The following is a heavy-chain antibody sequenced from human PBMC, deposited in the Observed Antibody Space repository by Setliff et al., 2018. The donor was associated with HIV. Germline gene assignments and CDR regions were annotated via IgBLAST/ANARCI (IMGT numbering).Heavy chain of an antibody. J-gene: IGHJ6*03. CDR3: ARVVYDFWSGYYGPYYYYMDV. V-gene: IGHV3-11*04. CDR2: ISTSGIPI. CDR1: GFTFSDSY. D-gene: IGHD3-3*01. Sequence: GGSLRLSCAASGFTFSDSYMAWIRQAPGKGLEYLSYISTSGIPIFYADSVKGRFAISRDNAKKSLYLQMNSLRAEDTAVYYCARVVYDFWSGYYGPYYYYMDVWGKGTTVTVSS.